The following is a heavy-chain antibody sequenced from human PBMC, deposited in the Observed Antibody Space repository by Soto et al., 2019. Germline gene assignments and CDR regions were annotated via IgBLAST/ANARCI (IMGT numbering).Heavy chain of an antibody. CDR3: ARDRGAVSYIRYYCYGLYV. CDR1: GFTFSSYS. V-gene: IGHV3-21*01. D-gene: IGHD3-10*01. Sequence: GGTLRLSCAASGFTFSSYSMNWVRQAPGKGLEWVSSISSSSSYIYYADSVKGRFTISRDNAENSLYLQMSSLRADDTAVYYSARDRGAVSYIRYYCYGLYVRGRGTSVPVS. CDR2: ISSSSSYI. J-gene: IGHJ6*02.